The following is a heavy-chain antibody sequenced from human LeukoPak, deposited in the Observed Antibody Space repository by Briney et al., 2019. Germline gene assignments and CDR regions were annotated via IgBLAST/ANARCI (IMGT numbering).Heavy chain of an antibody. CDR2: IYSGGST. CDR1: GFTVSSNY. D-gene: IGHD6-13*01. J-gene: IGHJ4*02. CDR3: ARLTYSSSWSRSERPGDY. V-gene: IGHV3-53*01. Sequence: PGGSLRLSCAASGFTVSSNYMSWVRQAPGKGLEWVSVIYSGGSTYYADSVKGRFTISRDNSKNTLYLQMNRLRAEDTAVYYCARLTYSSSWSRSERPGDYWGQGTLVTVSS.